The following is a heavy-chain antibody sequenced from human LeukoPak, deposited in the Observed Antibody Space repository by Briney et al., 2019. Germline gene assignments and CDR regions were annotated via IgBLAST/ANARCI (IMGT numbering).Heavy chain of an antibody. CDR3: ARVNYYGSGSYYYFDY. CDR2: IYYSGST. CDR1: GGSISSYY. D-gene: IGHD3-10*01. V-gene: IGHV4-59*01. Sequence: SETLYLTCTVSGGSISSYYWSWIRQPPGKGLEWIGYIYYSGSTNYDPSLKSRVTISVDTSKNQFSLKLSSVTAADTAVYYCARVNYYGSGSYYYFDYWGQGTLVTVSS. J-gene: IGHJ4*02.